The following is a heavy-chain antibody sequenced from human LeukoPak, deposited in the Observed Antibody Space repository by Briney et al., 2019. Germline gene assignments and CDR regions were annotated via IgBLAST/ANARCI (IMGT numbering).Heavy chain of an antibody. D-gene: IGHD6-19*01. CDR3: ARDGGWYFDY. CDR1: GFTFSSYA. CDR2: ISYDGSNK. Sequence: GGSLRLSCAASGFTFSSYAMHWVRQAPGKGLEWVAVISYDGSNKYYADSVKGRFTISRDNSKNTLYLQMNSLRAEDTAVYYCARDGGWYFDYWGQGTLVTVSS. J-gene: IGHJ4*02. V-gene: IGHV3-30*04.